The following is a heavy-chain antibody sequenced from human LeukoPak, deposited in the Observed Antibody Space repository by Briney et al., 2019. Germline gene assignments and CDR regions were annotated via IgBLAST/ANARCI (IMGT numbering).Heavy chain of an antibody. J-gene: IGHJ5*02. CDR3: ARSHDYTNYVGP. D-gene: IGHD4-11*01. CDR2: INPDGGGT. V-gene: IGHV1-2*02. CDR1: GYTFTAFH. Sequence: ASVKVSCKASGYTFTAFHIHWVRQAPGQGLEWMGWINPDGGGTIFGQRFQGRVSMTRDTSISTACMELGSLRSDDTAVYYCARSHDYTNYVGPWGQGTLVTVSS.